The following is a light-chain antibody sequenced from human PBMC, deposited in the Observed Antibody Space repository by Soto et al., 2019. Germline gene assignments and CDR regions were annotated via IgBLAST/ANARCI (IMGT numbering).Light chain of an antibody. CDR3: QQYDNLPSIT. J-gene: IGKJ5*01. Sequence: DIQMTQSPSSPSASVGDRVTITCQASQDISNYLNWYQQKPGKAPKLLIYDASNLETGVPSRFSGSRSGTDFTVTISNLQPEDIATYYCQQYDNLPSITFGQGTRLEIK. V-gene: IGKV1-33*01. CDR1: QDISNY. CDR2: DAS.